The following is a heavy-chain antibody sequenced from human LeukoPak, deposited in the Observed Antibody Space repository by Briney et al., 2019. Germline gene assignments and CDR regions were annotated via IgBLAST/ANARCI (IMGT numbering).Heavy chain of an antibody. CDR2: ISSSSSYI. Sequence: PGGSLTLSCAASGFTFSSYSMNWVRQAPGKGLEWVSSISSSSSYIYYADSVKGRFTISRDNAKNSLYLQMNSLRAEDTAVYYCASSPRGAFDHWGQGTLVTVSS. V-gene: IGHV3-21*01. J-gene: IGHJ4*02. CDR3: ASSPRGAFDH. D-gene: IGHD3-16*01. CDR1: GFTFSSYS.